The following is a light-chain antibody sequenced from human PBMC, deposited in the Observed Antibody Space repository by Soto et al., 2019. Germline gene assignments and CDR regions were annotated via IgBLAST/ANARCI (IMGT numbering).Light chain of an antibody. CDR1: QSITSY. CDR3: QQSYNTPWT. CDR2: AAS. V-gene: IGKV1-39*01. Sequence: DIQMTQSPSSLSASVGDRVTITCRASQSITSYLNWYQQKPGKAPNLLIYAASILQSGVPSRFSGIGSGTDFTLTISSLQPEDFASYYCQQSYNTPWTFGQGTMVEIK. J-gene: IGKJ1*01.